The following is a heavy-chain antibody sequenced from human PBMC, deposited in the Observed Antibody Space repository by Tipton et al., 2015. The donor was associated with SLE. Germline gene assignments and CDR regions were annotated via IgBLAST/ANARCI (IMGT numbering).Heavy chain of an antibody. CDR1: GFTFDNSW. CDR3: ARGYTAMLN. V-gene: IGHV3-7*03. Sequence: SLRLSCAASGFTFDNSWMTWVRQAPGKGLEWVANIKPDGGETYFVDSVKGRFTISRDNAKSSLYLHMNSLRADDAGLYFCARGYTAMLNWGQGTLVTVSS. CDR2: IKPDGGET. J-gene: IGHJ4*02. D-gene: IGHD5-18*01.